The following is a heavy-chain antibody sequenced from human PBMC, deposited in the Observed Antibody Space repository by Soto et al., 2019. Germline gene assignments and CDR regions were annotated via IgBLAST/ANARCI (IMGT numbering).Heavy chain of an antibody. CDR2: ISGSGGST. D-gene: IGHD3-16*01. V-gene: IGHV3-23*01. CDR3: AKVAAGMITWDAFDI. Sequence: GGSLRLSCAASGFTFSNYAMSWVRQAPGKGLEWVSAISGSGGSTYYADSVKGRFTISRDNSKNTLYLQMNSLRAEDTAVYYCAKVAAGMITWDAFDIWAQGAMVTVSS. CDR1: GFTFSNYA. J-gene: IGHJ3*02.